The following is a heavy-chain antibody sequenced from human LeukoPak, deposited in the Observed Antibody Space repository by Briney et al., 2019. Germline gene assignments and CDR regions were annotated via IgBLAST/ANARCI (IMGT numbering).Heavy chain of an antibody. Sequence: APVQVSCKASAYTSTTYYMNWVRHAPRQGLQGMGWINSSTVGTRYAENYQRMVPMNRATPINTDYIELSRQTSDDTGVYYCARQYCGGDCYNPWGQGTLVIVGS. V-gene: IGHV1-2*02. J-gene: IGHJ5*02. CDR1: AYTSTTYY. D-gene: IGHD2-21*02. CDR3: ARQYCGGDCYNP. CDR2: INSSTVGT.